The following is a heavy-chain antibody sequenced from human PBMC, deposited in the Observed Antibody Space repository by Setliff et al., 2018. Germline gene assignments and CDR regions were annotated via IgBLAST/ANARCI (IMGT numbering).Heavy chain of an antibody. V-gene: IGHV4-34*01. CDR1: GGSFSGYY. Sequence: SETLSLTCAVYGGSFSGYYWSWIRQPPGKGLEWIGRIHYRGTTYSNASLASRLTISVDTAKNQFSLKLTSVTAADTAVYYCARGRNIAARLLDSWGQGTLVTVSS. CDR3: ARGRNIAARLLDS. J-gene: IGHJ4*02. CDR2: IHYRGTT. D-gene: IGHD6-6*01.